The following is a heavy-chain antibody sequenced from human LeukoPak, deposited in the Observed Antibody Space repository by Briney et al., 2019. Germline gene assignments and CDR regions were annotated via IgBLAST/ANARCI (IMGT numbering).Heavy chain of an antibody. J-gene: IGHJ3*02. V-gene: IGHV1-18*01. CDR3: ARDPEFARGRYSYDNTLGDDAFDI. Sequence: ASVKVSCEASGYTFTSYGVTWVRLAPGAGLEWMGWSSADSGNTVYAEKLQGRVTMTTDTSTSTAYMELRSLRSDDTAVYYCARDPEFARGRYSYDNTLGDDAFDIWGQGTMVTVSS. CDR1: GYTFTSYG. CDR2: SSADSGNT. D-gene: IGHD5-18*01.